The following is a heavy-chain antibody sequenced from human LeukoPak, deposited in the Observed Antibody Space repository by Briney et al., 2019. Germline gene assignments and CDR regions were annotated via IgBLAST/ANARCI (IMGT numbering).Heavy chain of an antibody. Sequence: GGSLRLSCAASGFTFTTYAMGWVSQAPGKGLEWVSSISGSGGTTYYADSVKGRFTISRDNSKNTLYLQMNSLRAEDTAVYYCARERYGNYNWGQGTLVTVSS. CDR2: ISGSGGTT. CDR3: ARERYGNYN. V-gene: IGHV3-23*01. CDR1: GFTFTTYA. J-gene: IGHJ4*02. D-gene: IGHD4-11*01.